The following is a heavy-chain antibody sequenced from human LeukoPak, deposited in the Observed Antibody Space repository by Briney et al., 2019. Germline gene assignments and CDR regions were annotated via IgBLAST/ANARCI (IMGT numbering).Heavy chain of an antibody. CDR3: TTKTLRLGELSFQIDY. J-gene: IGHJ4*02. CDR2: IRSKADSYAT. CDR1: GVTFSGSA. D-gene: IGHD3-16*02. V-gene: IGHV3-73*01. Sequence: GGSLRLSCAASGVTFSGSAMHWVRQASGKGLEWVGRIRSKADSYATAYAASGKGRFTISRDDSKNTAYLQMNSLKTEDTAVYYCTTKTLRLGELSFQIDYWGQGTLVTVSS.